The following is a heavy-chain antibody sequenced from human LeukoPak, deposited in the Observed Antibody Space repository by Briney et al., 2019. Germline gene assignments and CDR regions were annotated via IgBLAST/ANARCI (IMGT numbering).Heavy chain of an antibody. CDR2: ISANDGNT. CDR3: ARESHVTREDY. Sequence: GGSLRLSCAASGFTFTSYGISWVRQAPGQGLEWMGWISANDGNTDYPQKLQGRVTMTTDTSTSTAYMELRSLRSDDTAVYYCARESHVTREDYWGQGTLVTVSS. CDR1: GFTFTSYG. V-gene: IGHV1-18*01. D-gene: IGHD3-10*01. J-gene: IGHJ4*02.